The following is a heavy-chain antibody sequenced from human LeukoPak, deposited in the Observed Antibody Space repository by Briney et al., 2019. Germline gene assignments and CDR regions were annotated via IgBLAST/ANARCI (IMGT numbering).Heavy chain of an antibody. CDR3: ARSLFWDILAPGAFDI. CDR1: GFTFSNYE. CDR2: ISNSGSTI. Sequence: GGSLRLSCAASGFTFSNYEMNWVRQAPGKGLEWVSYISNSGSTIYYADSVKGRFTISRDNAKNSLYLQMSSLRAEDTAVYYCARSLFWDILAPGAFDIWGQGTMVTVSS. D-gene: IGHD3-9*01. J-gene: IGHJ3*02. V-gene: IGHV3-48*03.